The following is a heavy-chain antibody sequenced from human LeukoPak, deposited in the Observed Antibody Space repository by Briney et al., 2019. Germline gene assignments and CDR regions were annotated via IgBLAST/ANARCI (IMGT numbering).Heavy chain of an antibody. Sequence: SETLSLTCSVSGVSITNYYWSWIRQPPGKGLEWIGYIYYSGSTDYNPSLQSRATISVDPSRSQFSLRLSSVTAADTAAYYCARDYFGSGFFDYWGQGSLVTVSS. J-gene: IGHJ4*02. CDR2: IYYSGST. D-gene: IGHD3-10*01. CDR1: GVSITNYY. V-gene: IGHV4-59*01. CDR3: ARDYFGSGFFDY.